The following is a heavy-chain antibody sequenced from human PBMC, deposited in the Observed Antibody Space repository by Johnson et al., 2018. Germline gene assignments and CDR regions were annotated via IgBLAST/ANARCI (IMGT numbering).Heavy chain of an antibody. CDR3: ARADYYDRSGQH. D-gene: IGHD3-22*01. CDR2: ISWNSGSI. J-gene: IGHJ1*01. CDR1: GFTFDDYA. Sequence: VQLVQSGGGLVQPGRSLRLSCAASGFTFDDYAMHWVRQAPGKGLEWVSGISWNSGSIGYADSVKGRFTISRDNAKNSLYLQMNSLRAEDTALDYCARADYYDRSGQHWGQGTLVTVSS. V-gene: IGHV3-9*01.